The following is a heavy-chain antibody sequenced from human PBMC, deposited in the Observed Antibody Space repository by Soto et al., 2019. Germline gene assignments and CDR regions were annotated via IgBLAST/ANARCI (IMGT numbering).Heavy chain of an antibody. V-gene: IGHV1-2*02. Sequence: ASVKVSCKASGYTFTVYYMHWVRQAPGQGLEWMGWINPNSGGTNYAQKFQGRVTMTRDTSISTAYMELSRLRSDDTAVYYCARVGYYDILTGFPDGMDVWGQGTTVTVSS. D-gene: IGHD3-9*01. CDR2: INPNSGGT. CDR3: ARVGYYDILTGFPDGMDV. J-gene: IGHJ6*02. CDR1: GYTFTVYY.